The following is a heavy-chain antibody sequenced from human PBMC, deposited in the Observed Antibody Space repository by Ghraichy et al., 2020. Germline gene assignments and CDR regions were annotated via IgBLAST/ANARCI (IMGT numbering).Heavy chain of an antibody. CDR2: IYYSGST. V-gene: IGHV4-59*01. CDR3: ARAYYGDYVDY. J-gene: IGHJ4*02. Sequence: SETLSPTCTVSGGSISSYYWSWIRQPPGKGLEWIGYIYYSGSTNYNPSLKSRVTISVDTSKNQFSLKLSSVTAADTAVYYCARAYYGDYVDYWGQGTLVTVSS. CDR1: GGSISSYY. D-gene: IGHD4-17*01.